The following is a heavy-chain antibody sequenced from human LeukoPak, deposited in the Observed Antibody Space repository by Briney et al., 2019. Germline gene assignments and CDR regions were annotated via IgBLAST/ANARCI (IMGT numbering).Heavy chain of an antibody. J-gene: IGHJ4*02. CDR2: INPNSGGT. V-gene: IGHV1-2*06. D-gene: IGHD3-22*01. CDR3: ARVRYDSSGYYCDY. Sequence: GASVKVSCKASGYTFTGYYMHWVRQAPGQGLEWMGRINPNSGGTNYAQKFQGRVTMTRDTSISTAYMELSRLRSDDTAVYYCARVRYDSSGYYCDYWGQGTLVTVSS. CDR1: GYTFTGYY.